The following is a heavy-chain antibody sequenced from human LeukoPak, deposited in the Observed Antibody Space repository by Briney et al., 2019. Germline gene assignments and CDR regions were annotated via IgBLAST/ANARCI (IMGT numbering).Heavy chain of an antibody. Sequence: PSETLSLTCTVSGGSISSGSYYWSWIRQPPGKGLEWIGEINHSGSTNYNPSLKSRVTISVDTSKNQFSLKLSSVTAADTAVYYCGASLSGYFFDYWGQGTLVTVSS. V-gene: IGHV4-39*07. D-gene: IGHD3-3*01. J-gene: IGHJ4*02. CDR2: INHSGST. CDR1: GGSISSGSYY. CDR3: GASLSGYFFDY.